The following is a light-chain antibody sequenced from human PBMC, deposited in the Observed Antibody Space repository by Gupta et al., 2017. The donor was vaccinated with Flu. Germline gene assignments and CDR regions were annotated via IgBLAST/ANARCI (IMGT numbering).Light chain of an antibody. CDR2: GTS. CDR3: QQDGSLPKI. CDR1: QSVSTDC. Sequence: EIVLTPSPGTLSLFPGERATLSCRASQSVSTDCLAWFQQKPGQAPRLLIYGTSSRETDIPDRFSGSGSGTDFTLTISRLEPEDFAVYYCQQDGSLPKIFGQGTKLES. V-gene: IGKV3-20*01. J-gene: IGKJ2*01.